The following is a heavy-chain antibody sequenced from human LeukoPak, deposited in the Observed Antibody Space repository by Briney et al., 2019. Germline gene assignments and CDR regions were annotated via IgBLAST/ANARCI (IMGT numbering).Heavy chain of an antibody. CDR3: ARVPDYSNYEGTEEFDY. V-gene: IGHV3-66*01. CDR1: GFTVSSNY. D-gene: IGHD4-4*01. Sequence: PGGSLRLSCAASGFTVSSNYMSWVRQAPGKGLEWVSVIYSGGSTYYADSVKGRFTISRDNSKNTLYLQMNSLRAEDTAVYYCARVPDYSNYEGTEEFDYWGQGTLVTVSS. J-gene: IGHJ4*02. CDR2: IYSGGST.